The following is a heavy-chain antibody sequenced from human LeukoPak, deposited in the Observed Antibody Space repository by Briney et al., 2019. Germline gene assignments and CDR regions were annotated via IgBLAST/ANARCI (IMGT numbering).Heavy chain of an antibody. CDR1: GFTFSSYS. V-gene: IGHV3-21*01. D-gene: IGHD6-13*01. Sequence: GGSLRLSCAASGFTFSSYSMNWVRQAPGKGLEWVSSISSSSSYIYYADSVKGRFTISRDNAKNSLYLRMNSLRAEDTAVYYCARGGSGSSWYDAFDIWGKGTMVTVSS. CDR3: ARGGSGSSWYDAFDI. J-gene: IGHJ3*02. CDR2: ISSSSSYI.